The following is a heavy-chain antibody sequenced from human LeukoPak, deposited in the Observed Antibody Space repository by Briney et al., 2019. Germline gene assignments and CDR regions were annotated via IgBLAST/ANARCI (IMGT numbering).Heavy chain of an antibody. CDR2: ISSSGSTI. D-gene: IGHD4-23*01. CDR3: ARAGKSGTPVVY. CDR1: GFTFSDYY. V-gene: IGHV3-11*04. Sequence: NPGGSLRLSYAASGFTFSDYYMSWIRQAPGKGLEWVSYISSSGSTIYYADSVKGRFTISRDNSKNTLYLQLNSLRAEDTAVYYCARAGKSGTPVVYWGQGTLVTVSS. J-gene: IGHJ4*02.